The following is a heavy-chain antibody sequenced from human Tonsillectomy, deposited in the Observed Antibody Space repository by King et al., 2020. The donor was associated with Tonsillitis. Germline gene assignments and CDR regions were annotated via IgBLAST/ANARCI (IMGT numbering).Heavy chain of an antibody. CDR2: ISWNRGSI. Sequence: VQLVESGGGLVQPGRSLRLSCAASGFTFDDYAMHWVRQAPGKGLEWVSGISWNRGSIGYADSVKGRFTISRDNAKNSLYLQMNSLRPDDTAFYYCAKDRCGGYCRRFDPWGQGTLVTVSS. CDR1: GFTFDDYA. D-gene: IGHD2-21*02. CDR3: AKDRCGGYCRRFDP. J-gene: IGHJ5*02. V-gene: IGHV3-9*01.